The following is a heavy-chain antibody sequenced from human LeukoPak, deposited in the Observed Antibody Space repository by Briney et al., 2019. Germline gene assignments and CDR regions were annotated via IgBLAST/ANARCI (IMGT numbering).Heavy chain of an antibody. CDR2: INPTSGST. V-gene: IGHV1-46*01. J-gene: IGHJ4*02. Sequence: ASVKVSCKASGYTFTNYYIHWVRQAPGQGLEWMGIINPTSGSTAYTQKFQGRVTMTRDTSTSTVYMELSSLRSDDTAVYYCARLGYYYDSLGHYDYWGQGTLVIVPS. CDR1: GYTFTNYY. CDR3: ARLGYYYDSLGHYDY. D-gene: IGHD3-22*01.